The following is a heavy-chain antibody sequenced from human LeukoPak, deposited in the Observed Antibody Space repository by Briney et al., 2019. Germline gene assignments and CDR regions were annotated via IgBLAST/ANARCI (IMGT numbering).Heavy chain of an antibody. CDR3: ARDRIVVVVAATREGFDP. Sequence: GGSRRLSCAASGFTFSSYSMNWVRQAPGKGLEWVSSISTSSSYIYYTDSVKGRFTISRDNAKNSLYLQMNSLRAEDTAVYYCARDRIVVVVAATREGFDPWGQGTLVTVSS. CDR1: GFTFSSYS. CDR2: ISTSSSYI. V-gene: IGHV3-21*01. D-gene: IGHD2-15*01. J-gene: IGHJ5*02.